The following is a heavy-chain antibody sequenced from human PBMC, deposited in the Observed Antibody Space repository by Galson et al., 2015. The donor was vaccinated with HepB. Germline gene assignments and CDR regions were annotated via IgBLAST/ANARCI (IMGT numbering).Heavy chain of an antibody. Sequence: QSGAEVKKPGESLRISCKGSGYSFTNNWNTWVRQMPGKGLEWMGKIDPSDSYTNYSPSFQGHVTISADKSIGTAYLQWSSLKASDTAMYYCARQFDVFVDGREFHYYDMDVWGKGTTGTVPS. J-gene: IGHJ6*03. CDR2: IDPSDSYT. V-gene: IGHV5-10-1*01. CDR1: GYSFTNNW. CDR3: ARQFDVFVDGREFHYYDMDV. D-gene: IGHD3-16*01.